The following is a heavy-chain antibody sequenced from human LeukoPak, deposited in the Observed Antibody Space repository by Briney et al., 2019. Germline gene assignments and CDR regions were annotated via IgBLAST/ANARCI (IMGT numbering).Heavy chain of an antibody. J-gene: IGHJ4*02. CDR3: VKDSNWNYILALFDY. CDR1: GFTFSTYA. CDR2: ISSSGGRT. V-gene: IGHV3-64D*09. D-gene: IGHD1-7*01. Sequence: GGSLRLSCSASGFTFSTYAMHWARQAPGKGLEHVSAISSSGGRTYYADSVKGRFTISRDNSKNTLYLQMSSLRGEDTAVYYCVKDSNWNYILALFDYWGQGTLVTVSS.